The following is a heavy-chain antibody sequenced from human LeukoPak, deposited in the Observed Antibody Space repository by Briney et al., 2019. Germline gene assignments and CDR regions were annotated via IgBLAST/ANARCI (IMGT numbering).Heavy chain of an antibody. CDR3: AKQGWFGELFDY. CDR1: XFTXSSYA. D-gene: IGHD3-10*01. CDR2: ISGSGGST. Sequence: SXRLXXXXXXFTXSSYAMSWVRQXPGXGLEWVSAISGSGGSTYYADSVKGRFTISRDNSKNTLYLQMNSLRAEDTAVYYCAKQGWFGELFDYWGQGTLVTVSS. J-gene: IGHJ4*02. V-gene: IGHV3-23*01.